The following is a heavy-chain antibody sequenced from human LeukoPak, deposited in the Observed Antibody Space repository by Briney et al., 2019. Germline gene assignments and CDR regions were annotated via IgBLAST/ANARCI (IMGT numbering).Heavy chain of an antibody. Sequence: SETLSLTCAVYGGSFSGYYWSWIRQPPGKGLEWIGEINHSGSTNYNPSLKGRVTISVDTSKNQFSLKLSSVTAADTAVYYCASSGTTGTNLDYWGQGTLVTVSS. D-gene: IGHD1-1*01. J-gene: IGHJ4*02. CDR1: GGSFSGYY. CDR2: INHSGST. CDR3: ASSGTTGTNLDY. V-gene: IGHV4-34*01.